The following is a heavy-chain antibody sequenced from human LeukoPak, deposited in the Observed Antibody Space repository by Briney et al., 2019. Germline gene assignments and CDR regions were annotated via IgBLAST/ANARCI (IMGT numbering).Heavy chain of an antibody. D-gene: IGHD2-2*01. CDR3: ARRVRGGVVPAAIEGDY. Sequence: PSETLSLTCTVSGGSISSGGYYWSWIRQHPGKGLEWIGYVYYSGSTYYNPSLKSRVTISVDTSKNQFSLKLSSVTAADTAVYYCARRVRGGVVPAAIEGDYWGQGTLVTVSS. CDR2: VYYSGST. CDR1: GGSISSGGYY. J-gene: IGHJ4*02. V-gene: IGHV4-31*03.